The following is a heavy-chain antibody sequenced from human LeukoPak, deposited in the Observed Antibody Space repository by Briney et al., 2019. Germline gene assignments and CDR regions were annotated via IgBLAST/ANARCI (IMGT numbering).Heavy chain of an antibody. J-gene: IGHJ4*02. D-gene: IGHD1-26*01. V-gene: IGHV3-48*02. Sequence: GGSLRLSCAASGFTFSTYNMNWVRQAPGKGLEWVSFISSGSRIIYYADSVKGRFTVSRDNARNSLYLQMNSLRDEDTAVYYCARNPAGIGDYWGQGTLVTVSS. CDR3: ARNPAGIGDY. CDR1: GFTFSTYN. CDR2: ISSGSRII.